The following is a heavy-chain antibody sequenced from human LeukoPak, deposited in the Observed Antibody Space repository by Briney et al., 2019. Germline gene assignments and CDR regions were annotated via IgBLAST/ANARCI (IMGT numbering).Heavy chain of an antibody. V-gene: IGHV3-30*02. D-gene: IGHD2-2*02. CDR2: IRYDGSNK. CDR1: GFTFSSYG. CDR3: ATSQIYCSSTSCYIGY. J-gene: IGHJ4*02. Sequence: PGGSLRLSCAASGFTFSSYGMHWVRQAPGKGLEWVAFIRYDGSNKYYADSVKGRFTISRDNSKNTLYLQMNSLRAEDTAVYYCATSQIYCSSTSCYIGYWGQGTLVTVSS.